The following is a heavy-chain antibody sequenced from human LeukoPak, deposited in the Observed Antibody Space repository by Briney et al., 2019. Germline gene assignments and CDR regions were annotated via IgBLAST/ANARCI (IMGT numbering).Heavy chain of an antibody. CDR1: GFSFRSFA. CDR3: ASRTWIGGGQYAFDL. J-gene: IGHJ3*01. Sequence: GGSLRLSCTASGFSFRSFAMSWVRQAPGKGLEWVSARGSAGGTYYADSVKGRFTISRDNSASKMYLQLNSLRVEDTAVYYCASRTWIGGGQYAFDLWGQGTMVTVSS. CDR2: RGSAGGT. V-gene: IGHV3-23*01. D-gene: IGHD3-16*01.